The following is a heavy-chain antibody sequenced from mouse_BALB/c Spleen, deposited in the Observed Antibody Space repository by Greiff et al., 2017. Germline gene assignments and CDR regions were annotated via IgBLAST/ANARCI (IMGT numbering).Heavy chain of an antibody. CDR3: ARQDDYDAWFAY. Sequence: EVNVVESGGGLVKPGGSLKLSCAASGFTFSSYAMSWVRQTPEKRLEWVATISSGGSYTYYPDSVKGRFTISRDNAKNTLYLQMSSLRSEDTAMYYCARQDDYDAWFAYWGQGTLVTVSA. J-gene: IGHJ3*01. V-gene: IGHV5-9-3*01. CDR2: ISSGGSYT. CDR1: GFTFSSYA. D-gene: IGHD2-4*01.